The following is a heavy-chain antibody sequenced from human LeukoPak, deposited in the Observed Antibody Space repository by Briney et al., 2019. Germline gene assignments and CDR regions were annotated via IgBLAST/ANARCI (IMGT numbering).Heavy chain of an antibody. CDR1: GGSISSYY. D-gene: IGHD3-22*01. Sequence: PSETLSLTCTVSGGSISSYYWSWIRQPPGKGLEWIGYIYYSGSTNYNPSLKSRVTISVDTSKNQFSLKLSSVTAADTAVYYCANYYDSSVEDAFDIWGQGTMVTVSS. V-gene: IGHV4-59*08. CDR3: ANYYDSSVEDAFDI. J-gene: IGHJ3*02. CDR2: IYYSGST.